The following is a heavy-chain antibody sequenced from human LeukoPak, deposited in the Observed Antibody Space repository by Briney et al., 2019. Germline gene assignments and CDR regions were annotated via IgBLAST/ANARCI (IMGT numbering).Heavy chain of an antibody. J-gene: IGHJ4*02. Sequence: SETLSLTCAVSGYSISSGYYWGWIRQPPAKGLEWIGSIYHSGSSYYNPSLKSRVTISVDTSKNQFSLKLSSVTAADTAVYYCARDLIAVAGTEWYYWGQGTLVTVSS. D-gene: IGHD6-19*01. CDR1: GYSISSGYY. CDR2: IYHSGSS. V-gene: IGHV4-38-2*02. CDR3: ARDLIAVAGTEWYY.